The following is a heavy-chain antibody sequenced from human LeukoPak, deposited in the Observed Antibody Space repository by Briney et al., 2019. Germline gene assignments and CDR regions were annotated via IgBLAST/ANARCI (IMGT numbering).Heavy chain of an antibody. V-gene: IGHV3-23*01. J-gene: IGHJ4*02. CDR1: GFTFSNYG. D-gene: IGHD6-13*01. CDR2: ISGSGDST. Sequence: PGGSLRLSCAASGFTFSNYGILWVRQAPGKGLEWVSAISGSGDSTYYGDSVKGRFTISRDNSKNTLYLQMNSLRAEDTAVYYCAKTRPLDSSSWSHGDYWGQGTLVTVSS. CDR3: AKTRPLDSSSWSHGDY.